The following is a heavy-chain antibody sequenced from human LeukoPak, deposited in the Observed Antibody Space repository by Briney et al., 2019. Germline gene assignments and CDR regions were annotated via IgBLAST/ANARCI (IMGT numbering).Heavy chain of an antibody. V-gene: IGHV3-33*01. CDR2: IWYDGSKK. D-gene: IGHD5/OR15-5a*01. J-gene: IGHJ4*02. CDR1: GFTFSSNV. Sequence: GGSLRLSCAASGFTFSSNVMQWVRQAPGKGLEWVALIWYDGSKKYYADSVKGRFTISRDNSENTLYLQLNSLRAEDTAIYYCARLQGVSTFDYWGQGTLVTVSS. CDR3: ARLQGVSTFDY.